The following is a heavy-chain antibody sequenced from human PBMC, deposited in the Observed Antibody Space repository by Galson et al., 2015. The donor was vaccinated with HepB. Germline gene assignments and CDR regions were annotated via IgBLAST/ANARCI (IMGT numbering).Heavy chain of an antibody. D-gene: IGHD2-15*01. Sequence: SVKVSCKASGYTFTSYGISWVRQAPGQGLEWMGWIGADNGATNYARKLQGRVTVTTDTSTSTAYMEVRSLRSDDTAVYYCARDERRSCSGGSCYYFDYWGQRTLVTVSS. J-gene: IGHJ4*02. CDR2: IGADNGAT. CDR3: ARDERRSCSGGSCYYFDY. CDR1: GYTFTSYG. V-gene: IGHV1-18*04.